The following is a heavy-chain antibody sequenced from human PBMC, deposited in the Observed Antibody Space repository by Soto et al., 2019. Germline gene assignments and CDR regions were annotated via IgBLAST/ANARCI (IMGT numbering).Heavy chain of an antibody. CDR2: IKPDGSEK. CDR1: GFSFRRNW. J-gene: IGHJ3*02. D-gene: IGHD5-12*01. Sequence: PGGSLRLSCVASGFSFRRNWMSWVRQAPGKGLEWVARIKPDGSEKDHVDSVKGRFTISRDNDANSLYLQMNSLRAEDTAVYYCAKYSGYDSSLEPTTPGAFDIWGQGTMVTVSS. V-gene: IGHV3-7*05. CDR3: AKYSGYDSSLEPTTPGAFDI.